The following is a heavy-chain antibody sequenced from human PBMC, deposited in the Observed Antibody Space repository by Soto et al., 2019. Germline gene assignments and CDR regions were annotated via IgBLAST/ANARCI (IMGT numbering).Heavy chain of an antibody. V-gene: IGHV5-51*01. J-gene: IGHJ4*02. CDR2: IFPGDSDT. CDR3: ARRIEGGRWL. D-gene: IGHD2-15*01. CDR1: GYNFTNYC. Sequence: GESLKISGNGSGYNFTNYCIGLVRQMPGKGLEWMGIIFPGDSDTRYSPSFQGQVTISADKSISTAYLQWSSLKAPDTAMYYCARRIEGGRWLWGQGTLVTVSS.